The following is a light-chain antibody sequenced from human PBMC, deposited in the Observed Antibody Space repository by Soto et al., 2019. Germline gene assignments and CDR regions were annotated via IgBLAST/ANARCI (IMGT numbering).Light chain of an antibody. J-gene: IGKJ1*01. CDR3: QQSYSTPRT. CDR2: AAS. CDR1: QSISNY. V-gene: IGKV1-39*01. Sequence: DIQLTQSPSSLSASVGDRVTITCRASQSISNYLNWYQQKPGKAPKLLIYAASSLQSGVPSRFCGSGSGTDFTLTISSLQPEDFATYYCQQSYSTPRTFGQGTKV.